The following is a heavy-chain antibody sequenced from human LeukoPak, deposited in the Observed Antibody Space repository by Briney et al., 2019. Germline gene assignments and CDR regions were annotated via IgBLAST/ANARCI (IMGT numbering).Heavy chain of an antibody. CDR3: VKSGYSGSSDVDY. CDR2: INSNGGST. CDR1: GFTFSSYA. D-gene: IGHD5-12*01. J-gene: IGHJ4*02. V-gene: IGHV3-64D*09. Sequence: PGGSLRLSCSVSGFTFSSYAMHWVRQAPGKGLQFLSSINSNGGSTYYADSVKGRFTISRDNPKSKLYLQMNRLRSEDTAVYYCVKSGYSGSSDVDYWGQGTLVTVSS.